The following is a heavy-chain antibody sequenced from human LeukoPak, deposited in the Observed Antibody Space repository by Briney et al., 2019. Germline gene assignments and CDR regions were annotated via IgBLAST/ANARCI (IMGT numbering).Heavy chain of an antibody. Sequence: SETLSLTCSVSSGSITNYYWSWIRQPAGKGLEWIGRFYISGSTNYNPSLKSRVTMSVDTSKNQFSLRLNSVTAADTAVYYCARDFLLQSEGLFDYWGQGTLVTVSS. V-gene: IGHV4-4*07. CDR3: ARDFLLQSEGLFDY. CDR1: SGSITNYY. CDR2: FYISGST. J-gene: IGHJ4*02. D-gene: IGHD4-11*01.